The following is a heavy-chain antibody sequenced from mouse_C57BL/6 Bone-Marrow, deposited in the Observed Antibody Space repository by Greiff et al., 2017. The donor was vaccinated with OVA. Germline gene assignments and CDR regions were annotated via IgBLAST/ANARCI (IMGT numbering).Heavy chain of an antibody. CDR1: GYAFTNYL. V-gene: IGHV1-54*01. D-gene: IGHD2-10*02. CDR3: ARWGYGNPYYYAMDY. Sequence: LQESGAELVRPGTSVKVSCKASGYAFTNYLIEWVKQRPGQGLEWIGVINPGSGGTNYNEKFKGKATLTADKSSSTAYMQLSSLTSEDSAVYFCARWGYGNPYYYAMDYWGQGTSVTVSS. J-gene: IGHJ4*01. CDR2: INPGSGGT.